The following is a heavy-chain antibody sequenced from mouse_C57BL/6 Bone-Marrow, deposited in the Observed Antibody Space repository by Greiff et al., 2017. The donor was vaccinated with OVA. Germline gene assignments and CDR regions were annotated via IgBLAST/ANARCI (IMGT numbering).Heavy chain of an antibody. J-gene: IGHJ2*01. CDR1: GYTFTSYW. V-gene: IGHV1-69*01. Sequence: VQLQQPGAELVMPGASVKLSCKASGYTFTSYWMHWVKHRPGQGLEWIGEIDPSDSYTNYNQKFKGKSTLTVDKSSSTAYMQLSSLTSEDSAVYYCAREGNYDYNFDYWGQGTTLTVSS. D-gene: IGHD2-4*01. CDR3: AREGNYDYNFDY. CDR2: IDPSDSYT.